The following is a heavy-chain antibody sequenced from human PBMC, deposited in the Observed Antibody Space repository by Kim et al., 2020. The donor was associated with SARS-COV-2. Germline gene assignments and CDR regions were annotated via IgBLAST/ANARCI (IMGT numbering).Heavy chain of an antibody. CDR2: ISAYNGNT. Sequence: ASVKVSCKASGYTFTSYGISWVRQAPGQGLEWMGWISAYNGNTNYAQKLQGRVTMTTDTSTSTAYMELRSLRSDDTAVYYCARDGGGSGSYYPREYYYYGMDVWGQGTTVTVSS. V-gene: IGHV1-18*01. D-gene: IGHD3-10*01. CDR3: ARDGGGSGSYYPREYYYYGMDV. J-gene: IGHJ6*02. CDR1: GYTFTSYG.